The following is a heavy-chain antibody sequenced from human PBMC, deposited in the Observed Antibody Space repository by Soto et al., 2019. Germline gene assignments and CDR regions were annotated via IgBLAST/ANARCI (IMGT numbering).Heavy chain of an antibody. D-gene: IGHD3-10*01. CDR2: IYTSGST. CDR1: GGSISSYY. Sequence: QVQLQESGPGLVKPSETLSLTCTVSGGSISSYYWSWIRQPAGKGLEWIGRIYTSGSTHYNPSLKSRVTMSVDTSKNQFSLKRSSVTAADTAVYYCAREPITMVRVYYFDYWGQGTLVTVSS. J-gene: IGHJ4*02. V-gene: IGHV4-4*07. CDR3: AREPITMVRVYYFDY.